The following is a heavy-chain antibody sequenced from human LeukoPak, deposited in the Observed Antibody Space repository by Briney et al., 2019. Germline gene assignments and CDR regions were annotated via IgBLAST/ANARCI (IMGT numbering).Heavy chain of an antibody. CDR1: GFTFDDYA. Sequence: GRSLRLSCAASGFTFDDYAMHWVRQATGKGLEWVSVISWNSGSIGYADSVKGRFTISRDNAKNSLYLQMNSLRAEDTALYYCAKDSSSGWYSHYYYYGMDVWGQGTTVTVSS. CDR2: ISWNSGSI. CDR3: AKDSSSGWYSHYYYYGMDV. V-gene: IGHV3-9*01. J-gene: IGHJ6*02. D-gene: IGHD6-19*01.